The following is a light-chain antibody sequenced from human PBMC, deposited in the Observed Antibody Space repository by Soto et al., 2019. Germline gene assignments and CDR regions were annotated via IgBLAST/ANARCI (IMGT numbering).Light chain of an antibody. CDR3: QQYGSSPT. J-gene: IGKJ4*01. CDR2: GAS. V-gene: IGKV3-20*01. Sequence: EIVLTHSPGTLSLSPGERATLSCRASLSVSSSYLAWYQQKPGQAPRLLIYGASSRATGIPDRFSGNGYGTDFTLTISRLEPENFAVYYCQQYGSSPTFGGVTKVVIK. CDR1: LSVSSSY.